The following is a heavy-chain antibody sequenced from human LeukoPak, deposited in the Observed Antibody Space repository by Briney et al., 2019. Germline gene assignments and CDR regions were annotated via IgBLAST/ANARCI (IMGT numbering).Heavy chain of an antibody. Sequence: GGSLRLSRAASGFTFSASALRWVRPASGKGLGGVGRIRSTANGYATAYAASVKGRFTISRDDSKNTPYRQMDSLKTEDTAVYYCTGNYYGSGSYADFDYWGQGTLVTVSS. CDR2: IRSTANGYAT. J-gene: IGHJ4*02. V-gene: IGHV3-73*01. CDR3: TGNYYGSGSYADFDY. CDR1: GFTFSASA. D-gene: IGHD3-10*01.